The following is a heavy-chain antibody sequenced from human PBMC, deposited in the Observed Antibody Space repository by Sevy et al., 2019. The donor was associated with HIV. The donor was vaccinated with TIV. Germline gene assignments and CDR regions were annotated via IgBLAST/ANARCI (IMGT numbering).Heavy chain of an antibody. V-gene: IGHV3-9*01. D-gene: IGHD3-3*01. J-gene: IGHJ4*02. CDR3: AKALLDYDFWSGSYGFDY. CDR1: GFTFDDYA. CDR2: ISWNSGSI. Sequence: GGSLRLSCAASGFTFDDYAMHWVRQAPGKGLEWVSGISWNSGSIGYADSVKGRFTISRDNAKNSLYLHMNSLRAEDTALYYCAKALLDYDFWSGSYGFDYWGQGTLVTVSS.